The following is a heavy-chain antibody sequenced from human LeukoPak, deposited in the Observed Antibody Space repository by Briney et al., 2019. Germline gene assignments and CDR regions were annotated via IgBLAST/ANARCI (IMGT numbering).Heavy chain of an antibody. CDR1: GFTFSSYE. CDR3: AKYYYDSSGYSLGIDY. V-gene: IGHV3-30*18. Sequence: PGGSLRLSCAASGFTFSSYEMNWVRQAPGKGLEWVAVISYDGSNKYYADSVKGRFTISRDNSKNTLYLQMNSLRAEDTAVYYCAKYYYDSSGYSLGIDYWGQGTLVTVSS. J-gene: IGHJ4*02. D-gene: IGHD3-22*01. CDR2: ISYDGSNK.